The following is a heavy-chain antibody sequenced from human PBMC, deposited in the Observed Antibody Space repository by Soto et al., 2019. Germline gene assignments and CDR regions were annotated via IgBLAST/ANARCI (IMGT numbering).Heavy chain of an antibody. J-gene: IGHJ6*02. V-gene: IGHV5-51*01. Sequence: PGESLKICCKGSGYSFTSYWIGWVRQMPGKGLEWMGIIYPGDSDTRYSPSFQGQVTISADKSISTAYLQWSSLKASDTAMYYCARGYCSGGSCYRTPRSNRGRYGMDVWGQGTTVTVSS. CDR3: ARGYCSGGSCYRTPRSNRGRYGMDV. CDR2: IYPGDSDT. D-gene: IGHD2-15*01. CDR1: GYSFTSYW.